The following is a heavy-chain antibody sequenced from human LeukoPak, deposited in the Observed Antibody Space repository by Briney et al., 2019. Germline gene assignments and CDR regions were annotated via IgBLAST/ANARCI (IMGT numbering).Heavy chain of an antibody. Sequence: GSLRLSCAASGFTVSSNYMSWVRQAPGKGLEWVSVIYSGGSTYYADSVKGRFTISRDNSKNSLYLQMNSLRAEDTAVYYCARPWLLGAFDIWGQGTMVTVSS. J-gene: IGHJ3*02. CDR3: ARPWLLGAFDI. CDR2: IYSGGST. D-gene: IGHD6-19*01. CDR1: GFTVSSNY. V-gene: IGHV3-66*04.